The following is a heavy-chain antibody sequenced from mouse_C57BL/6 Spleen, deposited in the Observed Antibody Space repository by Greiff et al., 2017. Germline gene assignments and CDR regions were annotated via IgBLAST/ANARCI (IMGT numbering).Heavy chain of an antibody. CDR3: ARHYSNYRRGAMDY. D-gene: IGHD2-5*01. Sequence: QVQLQQPGAELVMPGASVKLSCKASGYTFTSYWMHWVKQRPGQGLEWIGEIDPSDSYTNYNQKFKGKSTLTVDKSSSTAYMQLSSLTSEDSAVYYCARHYSNYRRGAMDYWGQGTSVTVSS. CDR2: IDPSDSYT. V-gene: IGHV1-69*01. J-gene: IGHJ4*01. CDR1: GYTFTSYW.